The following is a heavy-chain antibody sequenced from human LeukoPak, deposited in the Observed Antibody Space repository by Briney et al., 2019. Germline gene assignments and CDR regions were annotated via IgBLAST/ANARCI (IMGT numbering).Heavy chain of an antibody. CDR2: IKEDGSRE. CDR3: ARDSPGYGAYVS. V-gene: IGHV3-7*01. Sequence: GGSLRLSCAASGFTFSSYGMHWVRQAPGKGLEWVANIKEDGSREYYVDSVKGRFTISRDNAKNSLYLQMDSLIAEDTAVYYCARDSPGYGAYVSWGQGTLVSVSS. D-gene: IGHD5-12*01. J-gene: IGHJ1*01. CDR1: GFTFSSYG.